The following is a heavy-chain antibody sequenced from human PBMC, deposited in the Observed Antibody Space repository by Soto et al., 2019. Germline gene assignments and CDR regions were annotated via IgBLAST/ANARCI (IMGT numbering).Heavy chain of an antibody. CDR3: ARTGALPRAFDP. CDR1: GYSISSSNW. Sequence: NPWETLSLTCAVSGYSISSSNWRGWIRQPPGEGLEWIGYIYYSGSTYYNPSLKSRVTMSVDTSKNQFSLKLSSVTAVDTAVYYCARTGALPRAFDPWGQGTLVTVSS. V-gene: IGHV4-28*01. CDR2: IYYSGST. J-gene: IGHJ5*02. D-gene: IGHD1-26*01.